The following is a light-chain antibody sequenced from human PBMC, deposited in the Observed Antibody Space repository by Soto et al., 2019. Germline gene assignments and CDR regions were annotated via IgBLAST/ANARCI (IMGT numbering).Light chain of an antibody. CDR2: AAF. V-gene: IGKV1-9*01. Sequence: DIQLTPSPSFLSASVGDTVNITCRASQGISSYLAWYQQKPGEAPNLLIYAAFTLQSGVPSRFSVSGSGTEFTLTISSLLPEDFATYYCQHLNSYPITFGQGTRLEIK. CDR3: QHLNSYPIT. J-gene: IGKJ5*01. CDR1: QGISSY.